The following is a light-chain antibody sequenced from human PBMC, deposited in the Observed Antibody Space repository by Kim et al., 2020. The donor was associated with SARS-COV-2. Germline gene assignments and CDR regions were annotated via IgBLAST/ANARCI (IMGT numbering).Light chain of an antibody. CDR3: QSADSSGTYV. CDR2: KDT. Sequence: VSPGPTARLTCSGDALPKQYAYWYQQKPGQAPVLVIYKDTERPSGIPERFSGSSSGTTVTLTISGVQAEDEADYYCQSADSSGTYVFGTGTKVTVL. J-gene: IGLJ1*01. V-gene: IGLV3-25*03. CDR1: ALPKQY.